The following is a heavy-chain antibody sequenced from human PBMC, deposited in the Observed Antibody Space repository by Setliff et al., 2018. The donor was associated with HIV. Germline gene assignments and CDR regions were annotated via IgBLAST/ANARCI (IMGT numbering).Heavy chain of an antibody. CDR1: GVSISSYY. CDR2: IFPGGAT. Sequence: SETLSLTCSVSGVSISSYYWSWIRHSPGKGLEWIGIIFPGGATNYNPSLTSRVTISVDTSKSQFSLKLSSVTAADTAVFYCARLTTTYYYDSSAYYHPVWGQGTLVTVSS. D-gene: IGHD3-22*01. V-gene: IGHV4-59*12. J-gene: IGHJ4*02. CDR3: ARLTTTYYYDSSAYYHPV.